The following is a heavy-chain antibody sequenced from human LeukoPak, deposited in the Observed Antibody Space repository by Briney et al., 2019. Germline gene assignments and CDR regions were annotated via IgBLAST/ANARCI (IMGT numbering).Heavy chain of an antibody. CDR2: ISAYNGNT. V-gene: IGHV1-18*01. CDR3: ARNLYYYGSGSDY. J-gene: IGHJ4*02. D-gene: IGHD3-10*01. CDR1: GYTFTDSF. Sequence: ASVKVSCKASGYTFTDSFIHWVRQAPGQGLEWMGWISAYNGNTNYAQKLQGRVTMTTDTSTSTAYMELRSLRSDDTAVYYCARNLYYYGSGSDYWGQGTLVTVSS.